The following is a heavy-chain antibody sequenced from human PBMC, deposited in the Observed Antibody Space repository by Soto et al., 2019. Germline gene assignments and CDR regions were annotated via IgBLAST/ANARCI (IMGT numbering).Heavy chain of an antibody. J-gene: IGHJ4*02. Sequence: GGSLRLSCAASGFIFSNYGMHWVRQPPGKGLEWVAVIWSDGSNKYYADSVKDRFTISRDNSKNTLHLQMDSLRAEDTAVYFCVRDLPGTAAGFDNWGQGTLVTVSS. D-gene: IGHD6-13*01. CDR2: IWSDGSNK. V-gene: IGHV3-33*01. CDR3: VRDLPGTAAGFDN. CDR1: GFIFSNYG.